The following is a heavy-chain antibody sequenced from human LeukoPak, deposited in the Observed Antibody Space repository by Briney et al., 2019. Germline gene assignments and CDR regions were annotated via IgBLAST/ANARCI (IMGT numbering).Heavy chain of an antibody. CDR3: ARGQRSSGWYGYYYYGMDV. J-gene: IGHJ6*04. Sequence: SETLSLTCAVYGGSFSGYYWSWIRQPPGKGLEWIGEINHSGSTNYNPSLKSRVTISVDTSKNQFSLKLSSVTAADTAMYYCARGQRSSGWYGYYYYGMDVWGKGTTVTVSS. CDR1: GGSFSGYY. D-gene: IGHD6-19*01. CDR2: INHSGST. V-gene: IGHV4-34*01.